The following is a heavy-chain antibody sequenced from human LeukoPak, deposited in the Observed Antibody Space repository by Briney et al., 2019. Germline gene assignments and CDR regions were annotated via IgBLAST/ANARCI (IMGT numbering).Heavy chain of an antibody. Sequence: SGGSLRLSCAASGFTFSSYTMHWVRQAPGKGLEWVAVISYDGRNKYYADSVKGRFTISRDKSKNTLYLQINSLRAEDTAVYYCARGTSRGEFFDYWGQGTLVTVSS. CDR1: GFTFSSYT. D-gene: IGHD3-10*01. J-gene: IGHJ4*02. V-gene: IGHV3-30*04. CDR3: ARGTSRGEFFDY. CDR2: ISYDGRNK.